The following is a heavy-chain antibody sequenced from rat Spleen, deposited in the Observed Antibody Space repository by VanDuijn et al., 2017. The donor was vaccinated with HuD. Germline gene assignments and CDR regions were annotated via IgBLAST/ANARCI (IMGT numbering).Heavy chain of an antibody. CDR1: DYSITNNY. CDR2: ISYSGST. D-gene: IGHD1-8*01. V-gene: IGHV3-1*01. CDR3: ARWDYSSYPDY. J-gene: IGHJ2*01. Sequence: EVQLQESGPGLVKPSQSLSLTCSVTDYSITNNYWGWIRKFPGNKMEWMGYISYSGSTSYNPSLKSRISITRDTSKNQFFLQLNSVTTEDTATYYCARWDYSSYPDYWGQGVMVSLL.